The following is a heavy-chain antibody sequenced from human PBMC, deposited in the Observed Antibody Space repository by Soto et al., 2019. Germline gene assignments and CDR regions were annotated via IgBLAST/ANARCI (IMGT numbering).Heavy chain of an antibody. V-gene: IGHV3-74*01. CDR1: GFTFSSYW. CDR3: ARPLDDDFWSGYYTHSPGTAYYYGMDV. D-gene: IGHD3-3*01. Sequence: QPGGSLRLSCAASGFTFSSYWMHWVRQAPGKGLVWVSRINSDGSSTSYADSVKGRFTISRDNAKNTLYLQMNSLRAEDTAVYYCARPLDDDFWSGYYTHSPGTAYYYGMDVWGQGTTVTVSS. J-gene: IGHJ6*02. CDR2: INSDGSST.